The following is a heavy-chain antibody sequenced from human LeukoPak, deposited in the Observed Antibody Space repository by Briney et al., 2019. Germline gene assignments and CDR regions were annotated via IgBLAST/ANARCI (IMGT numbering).Heavy chain of an antibody. V-gene: IGHV1-46*01. CDR3: ARDNSVGDTAWWFDP. CDR2: INPSGGST. D-gene: IGHD1-26*01. Sequence: ASVEVSCKASGYTFTNYYMHWVRQAPGQGLEWMGMINPSGGSTSYAQKFQGRVTMTRDMSTSTDYMELISLRSEDTAVYYCARDNSVGDTAWWFDPWGQGTLVTVSS. CDR1: GYTFTNYY. J-gene: IGHJ5*02.